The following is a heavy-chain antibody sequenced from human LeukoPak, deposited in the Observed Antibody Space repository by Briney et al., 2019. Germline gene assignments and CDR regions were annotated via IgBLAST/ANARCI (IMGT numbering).Heavy chain of an antibody. CDR2: IWYDGSNT. CDR3: ARDRLREMATITWFDP. J-gene: IGHJ5*02. V-gene: IGHV3-33*01. CDR1: GFTFGSYG. D-gene: IGHD5-24*01. Sequence: GGSLRLSCAASGFTFGSYGMHWVRQAPGKGLEWVAVIWYDGSNTYYADSVKGRFTISRDNSKNTLYLQMNSLRAEDTAVYYCARDRLREMATITWFDPWGQGTLVTVSS.